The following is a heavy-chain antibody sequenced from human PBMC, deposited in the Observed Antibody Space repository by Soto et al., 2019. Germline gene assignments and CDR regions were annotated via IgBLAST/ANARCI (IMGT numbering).Heavy chain of an antibody. CDR2: INAGNGNT. J-gene: IGHJ6*03. D-gene: IGHD3-10*01. V-gene: IGHV1-3*01. CDR3: ARGSFYGSGSDYYYYYMDV. CDR1: GYTFTSYA. Sequence: ASVKVSCKASGYTFTSYAMHWVRQAPGQRLEWMGWINAGNGNTKYSQKFQGRVTITRDTSANTAYMELSSLRSEDTAVCYCARGSFYGSGSDYYYYYMDVWGKGTTVTVSS.